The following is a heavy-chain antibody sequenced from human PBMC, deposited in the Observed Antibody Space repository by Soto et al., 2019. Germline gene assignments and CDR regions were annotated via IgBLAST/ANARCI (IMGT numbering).Heavy chain of an antibody. CDR2: IYATGTT. D-gene: IGHD2-15*01. CDR1: GASISGFY. Sequence: TSETLSLTCTVSGASISGFYWSWIRKSAGKGLEWIGRIYATGTTDYNPSLKSRVMMSVDTSKKQFSLKLRSVTAADTAVYYCVRGGPKTLRDWFDPWGQGISVTVSS. J-gene: IGHJ5*02. V-gene: IGHV4-4*07. CDR3: VRGGPKTLRDWFDP.